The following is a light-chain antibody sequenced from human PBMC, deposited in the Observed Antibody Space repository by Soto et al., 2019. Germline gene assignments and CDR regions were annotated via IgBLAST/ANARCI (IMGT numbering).Light chain of an antibody. J-gene: IGKJ1*01. Sequence: IGLKQSPGTLSLSAGDRATLSRRASQRVSNNYLAWYQQKPGQAPRLLIYGASNRATGIQDRFSGSGSGTEFTLTIRRLEPEDFAVDYCKQYGSPGTCGLGTKVDIK. CDR1: QRVSNNY. V-gene: IGKV3-20*01. CDR2: GAS. CDR3: KQYGSPGT.